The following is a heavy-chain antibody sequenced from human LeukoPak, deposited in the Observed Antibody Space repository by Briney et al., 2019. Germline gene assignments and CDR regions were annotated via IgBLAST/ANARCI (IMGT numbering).Heavy chain of an antibody. CDR3: AGMGMVREQWGY. CDR1: GGSISSSSYY. Sequence: SETLSLTCTVSGGSISSSSYYWGWIRQPPGKGLEWIGSIYYSGSTYYDPSLKSRVTISVDTSKNQFSLKLSSVTAADTAVYYCAGMGMVREQWGYWGQGTLVTVSS. J-gene: IGHJ4*02. D-gene: IGHD3-10*01. V-gene: IGHV4-39*01. CDR2: IYYSGST.